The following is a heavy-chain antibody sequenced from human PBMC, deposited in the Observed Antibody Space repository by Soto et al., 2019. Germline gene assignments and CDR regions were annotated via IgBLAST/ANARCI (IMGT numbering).Heavy chain of an antibody. J-gene: IGHJ6*02. Sequence: EVQLVESGGGLVQPGGSLRLSCAASGFTFSSYWMSCVRQAPGKGLEWVANIKQDGSEKYYVDSVKGRFTISRDNAKNSLYLQMNSLRAEDTAVYYCARDSTYDFWSGSNYYGMDVWGQGTTVTVSS. D-gene: IGHD3-3*01. V-gene: IGHV3-7*03. CDR3: ARDSTYDFWSGSNYYGMDV. CDR1: GFTFSSYW. CDR2: IKQDGSEK.